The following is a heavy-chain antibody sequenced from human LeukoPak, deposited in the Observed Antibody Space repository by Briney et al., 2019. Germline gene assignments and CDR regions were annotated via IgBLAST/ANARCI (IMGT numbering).Heavy chain of an antibody. V-gene: IGHV1-2*02. CDR2: INPNSGGT. J-gene: IGHJ3*02. CDR1: GYTFTGYY. D-gene: IGHD5-24*01. CDR3: ARVSRATDAFDI. Sequence: ASVKVSCKASGYTFTGYYMHWVRQAPGQGLEWMGWINPNSGGTNYAQKFQSRVTMTRDTSISTAYMELSRLRSDDTAVYYCARVSRATDAFDIWGQGTMVTVSS.